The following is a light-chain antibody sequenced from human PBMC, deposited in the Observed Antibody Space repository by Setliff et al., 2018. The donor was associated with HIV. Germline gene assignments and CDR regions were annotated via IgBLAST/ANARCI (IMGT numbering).Light chain of an antibody. CDR1: SSDVGGYNY. CDR3: CSYAGSSTPYV. CDR2: DVS. Sequence: QSVLTQPASVSGSPGQSITISCTGTSSDVGGYNYVSWYQQRPGKAPKLMIYDVSKRPSGVSNRFSGSKSGNTASLTISGLQAEDEADYYCCSYAGSSTPYVFGTGTKVTVL. J-gene: IGLJ1*01. V-gene: IGLV2-23*02.